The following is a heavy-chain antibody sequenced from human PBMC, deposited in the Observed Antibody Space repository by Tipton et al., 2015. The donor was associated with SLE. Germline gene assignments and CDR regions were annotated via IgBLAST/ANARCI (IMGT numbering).Heavy chain of an antibody. CDR3: ARSVVTYYYPGMEV. CDR1: GGSFSGYY. V-gene: IGHV4-34*01. Sequence: LSCAVYGGSFSGYYWSWIRQPPGKGLEWIGEINHSGSTNYNPSLKSRVTISLDRSKNQFSLKLDSVTADDTAVYYCARSVVTYYYPGMEVWGQGTMVTVS. CDR2: INHSGST. J-gene: IGHJ6*02. D-gene: IGHD4-23*01.